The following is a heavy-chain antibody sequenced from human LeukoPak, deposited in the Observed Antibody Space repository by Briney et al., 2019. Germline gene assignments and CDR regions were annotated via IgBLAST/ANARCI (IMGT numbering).Heavy chain of an antibody. D-gene: IGHD2-2*01. V-gene: IGHV1-18*01. J-gene: IGHJ6*02. CDR3: ARELVVPAAMRGYYYYYGMDV. Sequence: ASVKVSCKASNYTFTSYGINWVRQAPGQGLEWMGWISGNNGNTNYAQKFQGRVTMTTETSTSTAYMELRSLRSDDTAVYYCARELVVPAAMRGYYYYYGMDVWGQGTTVTVSS. CDR2: ISGNNGNT. CDR1: NYTFTSYG.